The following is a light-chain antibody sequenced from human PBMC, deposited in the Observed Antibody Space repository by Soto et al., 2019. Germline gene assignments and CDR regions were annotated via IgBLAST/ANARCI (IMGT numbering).Light chain of an antibody. J-gene: IGKJ1*01. CDR2: AAS. Sequence: DFQMTQSPSSLSASVGDRVTMTCRASQSISSYLNWYQQKPGKAPKLLIYAASSLQSGVPSRFSGSGSGTDFTLAISSLQPEDFATYYCQQSYSTPRTFGQGTKVDIK. CDR1: QSISSY. CDR3: QQSYSTPRT. V-gene: IGKV1-39*01.